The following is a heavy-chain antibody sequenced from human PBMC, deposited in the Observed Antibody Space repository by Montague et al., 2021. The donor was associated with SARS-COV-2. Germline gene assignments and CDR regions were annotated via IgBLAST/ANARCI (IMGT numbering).Heavy chain of an antibody. D-gene: IGHD3-22*01. V-gene: IGHV4-39*02. J-gene: IGHJ3*01. CDR2: IYYTGNT. CDR1: GGSITNNIDY. CDR3: ARLKRYFDSSGSPSAFDF. Sequence: SETLSLTCTASGGSITNNIDYWAWIRQPPGKGLEWIGSIYYTGNTYYNPSLKSRATISVVTSKNHFTLKLSSVTAAETAVYYCARLKRYFDSSGSPSAFDFWGQGTKVTVSS.